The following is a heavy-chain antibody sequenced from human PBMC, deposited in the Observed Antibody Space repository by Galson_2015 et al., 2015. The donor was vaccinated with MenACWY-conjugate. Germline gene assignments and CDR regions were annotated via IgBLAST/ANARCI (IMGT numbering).Heavy chain of an antibody. CDR2: IDPTDSYT. D-gene: IGHD2-15*01. CDR3: ARLLPLTCIDDPAGFIVY. V-gene: IGHV5-10-1*01. Sequence: QSGAEVKKPGESLRVSCQASGYSFSNYWITWVRQMPGKGLEYMGRIDPTDSYTKYSPSFQGHVTISVDKSSDTAYLQWSSLRASASSVYYGARLLPLTCIDDPAGFIVYWGQGTLVIVSS. J-gene: IGHJ4*02. CDR1: GYSFSNYW.